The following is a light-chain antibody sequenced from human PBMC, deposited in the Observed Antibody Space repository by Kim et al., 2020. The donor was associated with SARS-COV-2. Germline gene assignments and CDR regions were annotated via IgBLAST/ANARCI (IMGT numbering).Light chain of an antibody. CDR2: GAS. J-gene: IGKJ1*01. CDR1: QSVSGN. CDR3: QQYHNWPPWT. Sequence: SPGARATLSCGARQSVSGNVAWYQHKPGQAPRLLIYGASTRATGIPARFSGSGSGTEFTLTISSLQSEDFAVYYCQQYHNWPPWTFGQGTKVDIK. V-gene: IGKV3-15*01.